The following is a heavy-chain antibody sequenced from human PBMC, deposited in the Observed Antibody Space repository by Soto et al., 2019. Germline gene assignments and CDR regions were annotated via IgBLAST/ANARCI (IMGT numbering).Heavy chain of an antibody. Sequence: GGSLRLSCAASGFTFSSYSMNWVRQAPGKGLEWVSYISSSSSTIYYADSVKGRFTISRDNAKNSLYLQMNSLRAEDTAVYYCARDLGLSIFGVVIISPHEGDAFDIWGQGTMVTVSS. CDR1: GFTFSSYS. CDR3: ARDLGLSIFGVVIISPHEGDAFDI. CDR2: ISSSSSTI. J-gene: IGHJ3*02. V-gene: IGHV3-48*01. D-gene: IGHD3-3*01.